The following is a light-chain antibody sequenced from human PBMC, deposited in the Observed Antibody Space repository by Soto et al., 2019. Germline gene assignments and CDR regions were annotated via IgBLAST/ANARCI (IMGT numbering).Light chain of an antibody. CDR2: DAS. J-gene: IGKJ1*01. CDR1: QNIRTW. V-gene: IGKV1-5*01. CDR3: QHYNPYSGP. Sequence: DIQMTQSPSSLSASVGDRVTITCRASQNIRTWLSWYQQKPGKAPNLMIFDASSLHSGVPSRFSASGSGTEFTLTITSLQPDEFATYYCQHYNPYSGPFGQGTKVDI.